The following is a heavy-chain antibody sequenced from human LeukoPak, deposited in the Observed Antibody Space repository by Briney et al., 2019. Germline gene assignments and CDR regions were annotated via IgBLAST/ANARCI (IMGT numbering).Heavy chain of an antibody. J-gene: IGHJ4*02. V-gene: IGHV4-39*01. CDR1: GGSISSTSYY. CDR2: IYYSGST. CDR3: ARLAIYSSGEDY. Sequence: SETLSPTCTVSGGSISSTSYYWGWIRQPPGKGLEWIGSIYYSGSTYYNPSLKSRITISVDTSKNQFSLKLSSVTAADTAVYYCARLAIYSSGEDYWGQGTLVTVSS. D-gene: IGHD6-19*01.